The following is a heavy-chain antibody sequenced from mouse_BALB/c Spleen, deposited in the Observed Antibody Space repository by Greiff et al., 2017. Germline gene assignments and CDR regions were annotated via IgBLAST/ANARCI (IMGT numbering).Heavy chain of an antibody. Sequence: VQLQQSGAELVKPGASVKLSCTASGFTITDTYMHWVKQRPEQGLEWIGRIDPANGNTKYDPKFQGKATITADTSSNTAYLQLSSLRSEAAAVSSYARYYRYQAWFAYWGQGTLVTVSA. CDR3: ARYYRYQAWFAY. CDR2: IDPANGNT. D-gene: IGHD2-14*01. CDR1: GFTITDTY. J-gene: IGHJ3*01. V-gene: IGHV14-3*02.